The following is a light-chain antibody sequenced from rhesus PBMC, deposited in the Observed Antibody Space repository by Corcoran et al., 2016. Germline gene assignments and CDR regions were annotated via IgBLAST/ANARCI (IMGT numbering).Light chain of an antibody. CDR1: SSIKTS. CDR2: RTS. J-gene: IGKJ1*01. CDR3: QQGSSVPWM. Sequence: EIVLTQSPTSVAGSQGERVTISCTASSSIKTSYLHWYQQKPGIPPRLLVYRTSRLASGVPDRFSGSGSGTSYTLTISSMEAEDGANYFCQQGSSVPWMFGQGTKVEIK. V-gene: IGKV3-17*03.